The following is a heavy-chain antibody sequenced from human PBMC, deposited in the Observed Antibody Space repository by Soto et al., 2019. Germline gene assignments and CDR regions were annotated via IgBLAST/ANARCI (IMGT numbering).Heavy chain of an antibody. J-gene: IGHJ6*02. V-gene: IGHV1-69*01. Sequence: QVQLVQSGAEVKKPGSSVKVSCKASGGTFSSYAISWVRQAPGQGLEWMGGIIPIFGTANYAQKFQGRVTITADESTSTAYIELSSLRSEDTAVYYCARDDRSGQQWLADGYYYHYGMDVWGQGTTVTVSS. CDR1: GGTFSSYA. CDR2: IIPIFGTA. CDR3: ARDDRSGQQWLADGYYYHYGMDV. D-gene: IGHD6-19*01.